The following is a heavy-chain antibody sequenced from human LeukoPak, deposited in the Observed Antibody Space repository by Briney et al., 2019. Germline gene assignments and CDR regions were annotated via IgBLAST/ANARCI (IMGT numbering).Heavy chain of an antibody. J-gene: IGHJ6*02. CDR3: ASARSPQYSSGWYGYYYYYGMDV. CDR1: GGSFSGYY. V-gene: IGHV4-34*01. CDR2: INHSGST. Sequence: PSETLSLTCAVYGGSFSGYYWSWIRQPPGKGLEWIGEINHSGSTNYNPSLKSRVTISVDTSKNQFSLKLSSVTAADTAVYYCASARSPQYSSGWYGYYYYYGMDVWGQGTTVTVSS. D-gene: IGHD6-19*01.